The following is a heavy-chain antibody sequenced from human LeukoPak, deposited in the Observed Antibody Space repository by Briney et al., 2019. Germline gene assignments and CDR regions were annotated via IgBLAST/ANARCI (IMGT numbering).Heavy chain of an antibody. CDR1: GFTFSNYW. J-gene: IGHJ4*02. D-gene: IGHD5-12*01. Sequence: GGSLRLSCAASGFTFSNYWMSWVCQAPGKGLEWVAHINQDGSEEHYMDSVKARFIISRDNAKNSLSLQMDSLRAEDTAVYYCVRDGGVSGYDLLDYWGQETLVTVSS. CDR2: INQDGSEE. CDR3: VRDGGVSGYDLLDY. V-gene: IGHV3-7*01.